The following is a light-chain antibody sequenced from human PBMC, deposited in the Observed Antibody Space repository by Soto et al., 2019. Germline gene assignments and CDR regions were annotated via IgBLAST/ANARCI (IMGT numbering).Light chain of an antibody. J-gene: IGKJ2*01. CDR3: QQRSNWPRT. CDR2: DAS. CDR1: QRFSYY. V-gene: IGKV3-11*01. Sequence: EIVLTQSPAALSLSPRDTATLSCRASQRFSYYLAWYQQKPGQAPRLLIYDASNRATGIPARFSASGSGTDFTLTIGSLEPEDFAVYYCQQRSNWPRTFGQGTKVDIK.